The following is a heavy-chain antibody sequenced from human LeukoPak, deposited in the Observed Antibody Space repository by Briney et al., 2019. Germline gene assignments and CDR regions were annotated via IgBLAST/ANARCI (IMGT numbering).Heavy chain of an antibody. J-gene: IGHJ4*02. CDR3: ARDLSRDTAMYYFDY. V-gene: IGHV3-21*01. D-gene: IGHD5-18*01. CDR1: GFTFSSYS. CDR2: ISSSSSYI. Sequence: GGSLRLSCAASGFTFSSYSMNWVRQAPGKGLEWVSSISSSSSYIYYADSVKGRFTISRDNAKNSLYLQMNSLRAEDTAVYYCARDLSRDTAMYYFDYWGQGTLVTVSS.